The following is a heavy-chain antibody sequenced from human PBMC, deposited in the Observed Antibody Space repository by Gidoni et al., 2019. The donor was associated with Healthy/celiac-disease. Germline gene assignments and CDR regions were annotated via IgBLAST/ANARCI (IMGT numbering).Heavy chain of an antibody. J-gene: IGHJ5*02. CDR1: CFSLSNARMG. CDR2: IFSNDEK. Sequence: QVTLNESCPVLVKPTDTLTLTCTVSCFSLSNARMGVSWIRQPPGKDLEWIAHIFSNDEKSYSTSLKSRLNISKDTSKSQVVLNMTKMDPVDTATYDCARIPPGTVTTLYWFDPWGQGTLVTVSS. CDR3: ARIPPGTVTTLYWFDP. D-gene: IGHD4-17*01. V-gene: IGHV2-26*01.